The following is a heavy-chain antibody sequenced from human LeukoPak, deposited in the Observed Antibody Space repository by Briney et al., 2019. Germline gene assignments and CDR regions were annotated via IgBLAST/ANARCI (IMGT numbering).Heavy chain of an antibody. J-gene: IGHJ4*02. Sequence: PSESLSLTCTVPDGSISNYFWSWIRQPLGKGLEWIGYIYSTGMTNSNPSLKNRVTISMDTSKNQSPLNLRSVTAADTAIYYCARHGRMVIMSKFSTGIDQWGQGTLVTVSS. D-gene: IGHD2-8*01. CDR3: ARHGRMVIMSKFSTGIDQ. CDR2: IYSTGMT. CDR1: DGSISNYF. V-gene: IGHV4-59*08.